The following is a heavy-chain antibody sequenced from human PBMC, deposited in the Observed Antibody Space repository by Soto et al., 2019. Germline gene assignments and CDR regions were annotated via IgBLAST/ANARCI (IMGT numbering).Heavy chain of an antibody. J-gene: IGHJ3*02. CDR2: ISAYNGNT. V-gene: IGHV1-18*01. D-gene: IGHD3-3*01. Sequence: ASVKVSCKASGYTFTSYGISWVRQAPGQGLEWMGWISAYNGNTNYAQKLQGRVTMTTDTPTSTAYMELRSLRSDDTAVYYCARDGTIFGVVIIRDAFDIWGQGTMVTVSS. CDR3: ARDGTIFGVVIIRDAFDI. CDR1: GYTFTSYG.